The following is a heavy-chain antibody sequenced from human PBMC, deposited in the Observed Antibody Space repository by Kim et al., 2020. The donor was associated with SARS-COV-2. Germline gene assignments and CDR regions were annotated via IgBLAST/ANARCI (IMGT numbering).Heavy chain of an antibody. CDR3: TRGKDY. CDR2: TDGRTT. J-gene: IGHJ4*02. V-gene: IGHV3-15*01. Sequence: TDGRTTDYAAPVKGRFTISRDDSKNTLYLQMNSLKTEDTAVYYCTRGKDYWGQGTLVTVSS. D-gene: IGHD3-16*01.